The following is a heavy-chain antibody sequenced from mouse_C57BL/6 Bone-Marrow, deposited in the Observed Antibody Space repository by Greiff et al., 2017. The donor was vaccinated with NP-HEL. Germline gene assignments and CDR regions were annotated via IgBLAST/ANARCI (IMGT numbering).Heavy chain of an antibody. CDR1: GFTFSSYG. CDR2: ISSGGSYT. D-gene: IGHD1-1*01. J-gene: IGHJ2*01. Sequence: EVKLVESGGDLVKPGGSLKLSCAASGFTFSSYGMSWVRQTPDKRLEWVATISSGGSYTYYPDSVKGRFTISRDNAKNTLYLQMSSLKSEDTAMYYCARQGGLLRGYFDYWGQGTTLTVSS. V-gene: IGHV5-6*02. CDR3: ARQGGLLRGYFDY.